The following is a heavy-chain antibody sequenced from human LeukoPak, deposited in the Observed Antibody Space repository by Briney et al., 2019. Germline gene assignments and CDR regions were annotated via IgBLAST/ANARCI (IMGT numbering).Heavy chain of an antibody. D-gene: IGHD5-12*01. CDR1: GFTFSSYT. CDR3: ARSGMSRATYYMDV. V-gene: IGHV3-30*04. CDR2: ISYDGSNK. J-gene: IGHJ6*03. Sequence: PGGSLRLSCAASGFTFSSYTMHWVRQAPGKGLEWVAVISYDGSNKYYADSVKGRFTISRDNSKNTLYLQMNSLRAEDTAVYYCARSGMSRATYYMDVWGKGTTVTVSS.